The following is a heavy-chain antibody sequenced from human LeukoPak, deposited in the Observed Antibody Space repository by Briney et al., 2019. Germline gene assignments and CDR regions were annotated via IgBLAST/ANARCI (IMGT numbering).Heavy chain of an antibody. CDR2: ISTSSGTR. CDR3: AREGSADDDFDY. Sequence: GRSLRLSCAVSGFTFSTYNMNWVRHAPGKGLEWGSYISTSSGTRFYAESAHGRFTISRDNAQTSLYLQMNSLTAEDTAVYYCAREGSADDDFDYWGQGTLVTVSS. J-gene: IGHJ4*02. CDR1: GFTFSTYN. D-gene: IGHD2-2*01. V-gene: IGHV3-48*04.